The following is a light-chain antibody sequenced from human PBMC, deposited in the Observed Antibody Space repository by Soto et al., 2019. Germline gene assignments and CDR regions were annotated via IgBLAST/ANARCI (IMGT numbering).Light chain of an antibody. Sequence: QLVLTQPPSASGTPGQRVTISCSGSSSNIGSNTVNWYQQLPGTAPKLLIYSNNQRPSGVPDRFSGSKSGTSASLAISGLQSEDEADYYCAAWEDSLKGVFGGGTQLTVL. CDR1: SSNIGSNT. CDR2: SNN. J-gene: IGLJ2*01. CDR3: AAWEDSLKGV. V-gene: IGLV1-44*01.